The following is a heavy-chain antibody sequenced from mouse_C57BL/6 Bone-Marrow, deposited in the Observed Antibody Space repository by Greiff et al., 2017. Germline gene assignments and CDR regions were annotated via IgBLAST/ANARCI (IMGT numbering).Heavy chain of an antibody. J-gene: IGHJ2*01. CDR3: TTPATYYLDY. D-gene: IGHD1-1*01. CDR1: GFNIKDDY. CDR2: IDPGNGDT. V-gene: IGHV14-4*01. Sequence: VQLQQSGAELVRPGASVKLSCTASGFNIKDDYMPWVKQRPEQGLEWIGWIDPGNGDTEYASKFQGKATITADTSSNTAYLQLSSLTSEDTAVYYCTTPATYYLDYWGKGTTLTVSS.